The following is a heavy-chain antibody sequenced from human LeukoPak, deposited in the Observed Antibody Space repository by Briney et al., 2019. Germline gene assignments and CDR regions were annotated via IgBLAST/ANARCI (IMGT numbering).Heavy chain of an antibody. CDR3: VRDPRFSENFDY. J-gene: IGHJ4*02. CDR1: GITFSSYA. V-gene: IGHV3-23*01. CDR2: ISVSGGST. D-gene: IGHD3-10*01. Sequence: GGSLRLSCVASGITFSSYAMSWVRQAPGKGLEWVSAISVSGGSTYYADSVKGRFTISRDNSKSTLHLHMNSLRADDTAVYYCVRDPRFSENFDYWGQGTLVTVSS.